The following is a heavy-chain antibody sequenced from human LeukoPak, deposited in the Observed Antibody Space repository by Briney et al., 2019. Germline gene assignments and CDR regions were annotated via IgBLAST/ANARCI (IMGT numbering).Heavy chain of an antibody. D-gene: IGHD6-25*01. CDR1: GFTFSNAW. Sequence: GGSLRLSCVASGFTFSNAWMSWVRQAPGKGLEWVAVISYDGSNKYYADSVKGRFTISRDNPKNTLYLQTNTLRADDTAVYYCARDLVGYPPYYGMDVWGPGATVTVS. J-gene: IGHJ6*02. CDR3: ARDLVGYPPYYGMDV. V-gene: IGHV3-30-3*01. CDR2: ISYDGSNK.